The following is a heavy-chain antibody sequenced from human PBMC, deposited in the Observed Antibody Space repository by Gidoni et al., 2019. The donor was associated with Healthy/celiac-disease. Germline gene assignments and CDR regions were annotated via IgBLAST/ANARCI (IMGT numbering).Heavy chain of an antibody. V-gene: IGHV3-7*01. Sequence: EVQLVESGGGLVQPGGSLRLPWAASGFTFSSYWRSWVRQAPGKGLEWVANIKQDGSEKYYVDSVKGRFTISRDNAKNSLYLQMNSLRAEDTAVYYCARGGGGLYSSGWYWGAFDIWGQGTMVTVSS. J-gene: IGHJ3*02. D-gene: IGHD6-19*01. CDR1: GFTFSSYW. CDR2: IKQDGSEK. CDR3: ARGGGGLYSSGWYWGAFDI.